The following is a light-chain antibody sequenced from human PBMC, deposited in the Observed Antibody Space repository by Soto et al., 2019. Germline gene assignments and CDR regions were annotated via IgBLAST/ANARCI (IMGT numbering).Light chain of an antibody. CDR2: GAS. V-gene: IGKV3-20*01. CDR1: QSVSNNY. Sequence: EIVLTQSPGTLSLSPGERATLSCRASQSVSNNYLAWYQQKPGQAPRLLIYGASNRATAIPDRFSGSGSGTDFTLTISRLEPEDFAVYYCQQYGNSGTFGQGTKVEIK. CDR3: QQYGNSGT. J-gene: IGKJ1*01.